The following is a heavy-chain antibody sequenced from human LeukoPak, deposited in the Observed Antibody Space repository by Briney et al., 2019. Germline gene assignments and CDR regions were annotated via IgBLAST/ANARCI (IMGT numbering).Heavy chain of an antibody. CDR2: IQYDGSTK. J-gene: IGHJ4*02. D-gene: IGHD3-22*01. CDR3: ARENGDSSEGG. CDR1: GFTFSSHA. Sequence: GGSLRLSRAASGFTFSSHAMHWVRQAPGKGLDWVAVIQYDGSTKYYADSVKGRFTISRDNAKNSLYLQMNSLRAEDTAVYYCARENGDSSEGGWGQGTLVTVSS. V-gene: IGHV3-30-3*01.